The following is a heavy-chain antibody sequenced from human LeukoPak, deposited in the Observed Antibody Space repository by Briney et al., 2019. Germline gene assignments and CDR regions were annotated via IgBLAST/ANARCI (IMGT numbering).Heavy chain of an antibody. J-gene: IGHJ4*02. V-gene: IGHV3-23*01. Sequence: GSLRLSCAASGFTFSNYAMNWVRQAPGKGLEWVSAISGSGGSTYYADSVKGRFTISRDNSKNTLFLQMNSLRAEDTAVYYCAKEWLLSPSFDYWGQGTLATVSS. D-gene: IGHD3-3*01. CDR2: ISGSGGST. CDR3: AKEWLLSPSFDY. CDR1: GFTFSNYA.